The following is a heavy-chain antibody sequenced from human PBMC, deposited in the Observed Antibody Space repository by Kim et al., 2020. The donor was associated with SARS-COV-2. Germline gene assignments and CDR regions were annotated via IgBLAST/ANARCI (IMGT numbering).Heavy chain of an antibody. V-gene: IGHV3-43*02. CDR3: ARDISVARGVYDY. D-gene: IGHD3-10*01. J-gene: IGHJ4*02. CDR2: ISGDGGII. Sequence: GGSLRLSCAASGFTFDDYVMHWVRQAPGKGLECVSLISGDGGIIHYADSVKGRFTISRDNRKNSLYLQMNSLRTEDSALYYCARDISVARGVYDYWGQGTLVTVSS. CDR1: GFTFDDYV.